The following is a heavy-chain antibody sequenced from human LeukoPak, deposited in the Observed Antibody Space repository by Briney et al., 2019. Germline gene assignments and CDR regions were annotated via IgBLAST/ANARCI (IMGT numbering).Heavy chain of an antibody. J-gene: IGHJ3*02. CDR2: FSSTGIT. Sequence: SETLSLTCTVSGGSIGDTSYYWGWIRQPPGKGLVWIGSFSSTGITYYSPSLKSRVNTSVDTSNNQFSLQMRSMTVADTAVYYCARRDFHDNSGRVPYAFDMWGQGTMVTVSS. D-gene: IGHD3-22*01. V-gene: IGHV4-39*01. CDR3: ARRDFHDNSGRVPYAFDM. CDR1: GGSIGDTSYY.